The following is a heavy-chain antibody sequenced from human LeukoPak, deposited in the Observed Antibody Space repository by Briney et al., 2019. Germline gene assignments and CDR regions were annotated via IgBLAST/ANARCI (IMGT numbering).Heavy chain of an antibody. Sequence: GRSLRLSCAASGFTFSSYGMHWVRQAPGKGLEWVAVISYEGSNKYYADSVKGRFTISRDNSKNTLYLQMNSLRAEDTAVYYCAKDQFQLPHGGYYYYYGMDVWGQGTTVTVSS. V-gene: IGHV3-30*18. D-gene: IGHD2-2*01. CDR3: AKDQFQLPHGGYYYYYGMDV. J-gene: IGHJ6*02. CDR1: GFTFSSYG. CDR2: ISYEGSNK.